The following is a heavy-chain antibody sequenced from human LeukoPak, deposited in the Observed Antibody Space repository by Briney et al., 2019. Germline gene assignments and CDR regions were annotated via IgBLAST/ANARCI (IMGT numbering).Heavy chain of an antibody. CDR1: GFTFDDYA. V-gene: IGHV3-9*01. Sequence: PGWSLRLSCAASGFTFDDYAMHWVRQAPGKGLEWVSGINWNSGTIGYADSVKGRFTISRDNAKNSLYLQVSSLRTEDTALYYCAKDTQGMTGGFDYWGQGTLVTVSS. CDR2: INWNSGTI. D-gene: IGHD4-23*01. J-gene: IGHJ4*02. CDR3: AKDTQGMTGGFDY.